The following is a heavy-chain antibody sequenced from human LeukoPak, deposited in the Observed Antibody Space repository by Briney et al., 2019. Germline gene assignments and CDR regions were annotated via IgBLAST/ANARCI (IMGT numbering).Heavy chain of an antibody. J-gene: IGHJ4*02. D-gene: IGHD3-22*01. CDR3: AKVGGIITMIVVVNYFDY. V-gene: IGHV3-23*01. CDR2: ISGKGGST. CDR1: GFIFSSYS. Sequence: PGGSLRLSCAASGFIFSSYSMNWVRQAPGKGLEWVSAISGKGGSTYYADSVKGRFTISRDNSKNTLYLQMNSLRAEDTAVYYCAKVGGIITMIVVVNYFDYWGRGTLVTVSS.